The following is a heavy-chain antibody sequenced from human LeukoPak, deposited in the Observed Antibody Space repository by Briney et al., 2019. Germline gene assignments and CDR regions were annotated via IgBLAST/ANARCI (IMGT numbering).Heavy chain of an antibody. D-gene: IGHD3-16*01. V-gene: IGHV3-74*01. CDR3: VRDLILVWTPGDDFDH. Sequence: GGSLRLSCAASRFTFSNYWMHWVRQAPGKGLEWVSRVNERATIISYADSVKGRFTISRENARNTLYLQMYSLTAEDTAVYYCVRDLILVWTPGDDFDHWGQGTLVTVSS. J-gene: IGHJ4*02. CDR2: VNERATII. CDR1: RFTFSNYW.